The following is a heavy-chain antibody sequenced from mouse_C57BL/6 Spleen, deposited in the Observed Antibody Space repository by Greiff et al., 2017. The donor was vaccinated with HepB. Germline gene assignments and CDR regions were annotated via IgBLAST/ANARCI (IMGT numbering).Heavy chain of an antibody. V-gene: IGHV1-64*01. D-gene: IGHD1-1*01. CDR3: ARGGYYGSSYVDC. Sequence: QVQLQQPGAELVKPGASVKLSCKASGYTFTSYWMHWVKQRPGQGLEWIGMIHPNSGSTNYNEKFKSKATLTVDKSSSTAYMQLSSLTSEDSAVYYCARGGYYGSSYVDCWGQGTTLTVSS. CDR1: GYTFTSYW. CDR2: IHPNSGST. J-gene: IGHJ2*01.